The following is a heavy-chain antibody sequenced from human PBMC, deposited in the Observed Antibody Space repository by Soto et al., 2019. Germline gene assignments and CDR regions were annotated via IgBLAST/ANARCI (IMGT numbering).Heavy chain of an antibody. D-gene: IGHD6-13*01. CDR3: AKDSKSRSWYLYRHYYYYGMDV. J-gene: IGHJ6*02. CDR1: GFTFSSYA. CDR2: ISGSGGST. V-gene: IGHV3-23*01. Sequence: GGSLRLSCAASGFTFSSYAMSWVRQAPGKGLEWVSAISGSGGSTYYADSVKGRFTISRDNSKNTLYLQMNSLRAEDTAVYYCAKDSKSRSWYLYRHYYYYGMDVWGQGTTVTVSS.